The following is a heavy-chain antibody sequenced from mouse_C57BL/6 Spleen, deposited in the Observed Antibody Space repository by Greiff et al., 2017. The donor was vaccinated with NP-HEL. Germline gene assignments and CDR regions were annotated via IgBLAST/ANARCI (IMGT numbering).Heavy chain of an antibody. Sequence: VQLQQSGPELVKPGASVKIPCKASGYTFTDYNMDWVKQSHGKSLEWIGDINPNNGGTIYNQKFKGKATLTVDKSSSTAYMELRSLTSEDTAVYYCARRGYDGYYWFAYWGQGTLVTVSA. V-gene: IGHV1-18*01. CDR2: INPNNGGT. J-gene: IGHJ3*01. D-gene: IGHD2-3*01. CDR1: GYTFTDYN. CDR3: ARRGYDGYYWFAY.